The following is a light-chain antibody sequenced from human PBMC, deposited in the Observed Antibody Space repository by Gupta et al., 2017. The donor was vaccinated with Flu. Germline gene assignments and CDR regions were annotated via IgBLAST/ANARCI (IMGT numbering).Light chain of an antibody. CDR3: CSFAGSSYV. V-gene: IGLV2-11*01. J-gene: IGLJ1*01. CDR1: RGDIGTYNC. Sequence: QSALTHPRSVSGSPGQSVTISCTGSRGDIGTYNCVSWYQQHPVKAPRLLIFPINDRPSGVPDRFSGSQSGYTASLTISGLQADDEADYCCCSFAGSSYVFGAGTRVTVL. CDR2: PIN.